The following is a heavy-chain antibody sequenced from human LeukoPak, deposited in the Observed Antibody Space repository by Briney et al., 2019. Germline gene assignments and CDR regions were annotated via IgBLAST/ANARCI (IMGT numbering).Heavy chain of an antibody. V-gene: IGHV1-2*02. CDR1: GYTFTGYY. J-gene: IGHJ6*03. CDR3: ARAGSSSSGWTYYYYMDV. Sequence: VASVKVSCKASGYTFTGYYMHWVRQAPGQGLEWMGWINPNSGGTNYAQKFQGRVTMTRDTSISTAYMELSRLRSDDTAVYYCARAGSSSSGWTYYYYMDVWGKGTTVTVSS. D-gene: IGHD6-13*01. CDR2: INPNSGGT.